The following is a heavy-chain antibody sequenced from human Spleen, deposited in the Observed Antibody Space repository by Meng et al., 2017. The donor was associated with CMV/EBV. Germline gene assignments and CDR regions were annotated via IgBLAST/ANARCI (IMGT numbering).Heavy chain of an antibody. V-gene: IGHV1-2*02. Sequence: ASVKVSCKASGYTLTGYYMHWVRQAPGQGLEWMGWINPNSGGTNYAQKFQGRVTMTRDTSISTAYMELSRLRSDDTAVYYCARAITVSRDYYGMDVWGQGTTVTVSS. D-gene: IGHD4-17*01. CDR1: GYTLTGYY. J-gene: IGHJ6*02. CDR3: ARAITVSRDYYGMDV. CDR2: INPNSGGT.